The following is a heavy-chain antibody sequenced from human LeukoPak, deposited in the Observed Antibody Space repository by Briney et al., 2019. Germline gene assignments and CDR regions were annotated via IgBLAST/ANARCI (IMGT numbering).Heavy chain of an antibody. D-gene: IGHD6-13*01. V-gene: IGHV1-2*04. Sequence: ASVKVSCKASGYTLTDYYLHWVRQAPGQGLEWMGWINPNSGGTNYAQKFQGWVTMTRDTSISTAYMELSRLRSDDTAVYYCAIPARYSSSWYPSDYYYGMDVWGQGTTVTVSS. J-gene: IGHJ6*02. CDR2: INPNSGGT. CDR3: AIPARYSSSWYPSDYYYGMDV. CDR1: GYTLTDYY.